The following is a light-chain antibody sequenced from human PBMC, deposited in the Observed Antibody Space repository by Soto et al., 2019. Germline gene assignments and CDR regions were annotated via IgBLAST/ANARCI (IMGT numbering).Light chain of an antibody. V-gene: IGKV1-39*01. Sequence: DVQMTQSPSSLSASVGDRVTITCRASQNIPGYLSWFQQQPGKAPKLLINAASRLQSGVPSRFSGSGSGTDFTLTISSLQPEDFATYYCQQDYNYPRTFGQGTKVEIK. CDR2: AAS. CDR1: QNIPGY. J-gene: IGKJ1*01. CDR3: QQDYNYPRT.